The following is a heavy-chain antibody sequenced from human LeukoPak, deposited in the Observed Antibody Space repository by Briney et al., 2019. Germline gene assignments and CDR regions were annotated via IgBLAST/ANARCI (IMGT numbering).Heavy chain of an antibody. V-gene: IGHV3-21*01. CDR2: ISTSSSYI. Sequence: GSLGLSCEASGFTFTKFWMSWVRQAPGKGLEWVSSISTSSSYIYYSDSLKGRFTISRDNARNSLYLQMNSLRAEDTAVYYCARAITNYGYIFDYWGQGTLVTVSS. CDR1: GFTFTKFW. CDR3: ARAITNYGYIFDY. J-gene: IGHJ4*02. D-gene: IGHD5-18*01.